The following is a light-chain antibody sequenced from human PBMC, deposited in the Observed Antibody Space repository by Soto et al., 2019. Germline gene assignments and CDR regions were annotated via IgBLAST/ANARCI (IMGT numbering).Light chain of an antibody. V-gene: IGKV1-5*03. CDR1: QSIRTW. J-gene: IGKJ1*01. Sequence: DIQMTQSPSTLSASVGNRVTITCRARQSIRTWLAWYQQKPETAPNLLIYKSSTLQSGVPSRFSGSGSGTALTLIISRLLPDDSATYYCQRDSDNWTFGPGTKVELK. CDR3: QRDSDNWT. CDR2: KSS.